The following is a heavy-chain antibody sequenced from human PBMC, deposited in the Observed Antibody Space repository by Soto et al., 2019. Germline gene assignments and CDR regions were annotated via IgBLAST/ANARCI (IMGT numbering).Heavy chain of an antibody. V-gene: IGHV3-33*01. J-gene: IGHJ5*02. CDR2: IWSDGSKE. Sequence: QAQLVASGGGVVQPGRSLRLSCAASGLPFSASGMHWVRQAPGKGLEWVAMIWSDGSKEYYADSVKGRFTITRDNSKNMIFLQMDSLRAEDTAVYYCARDKGTTCLDTWGQGNMVTVSS. CDR3: ARDKGTTCLDT. D-gene: IGHD1-26*01. CDR1: GLPFSASG.